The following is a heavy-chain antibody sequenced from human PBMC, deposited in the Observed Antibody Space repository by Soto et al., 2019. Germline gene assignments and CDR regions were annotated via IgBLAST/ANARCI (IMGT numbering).Heavy chain of an antibody. V-gene: IGHV3-33*01. D-gene: IGHD3-10*01. CDR2: ILNDGSNR. CDR1: EFTFSNYG. J-gene: IGHJ6*02. CDR3: ARDDEYSGNGMDV. Sequence: QVQLVESGGGVVQPGRSLRLSCAASEFTFSNYGMHWVRQAPGKGLEWVAVILNDGSNRYHADSVKDRFTISRDNSKNTLYLKMMSPRAEDRAVYYGARDDEYSGNGMDVWGQGTTVTVS.